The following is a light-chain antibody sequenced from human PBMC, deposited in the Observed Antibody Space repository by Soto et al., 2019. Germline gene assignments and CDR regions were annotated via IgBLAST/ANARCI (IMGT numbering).Light chain of an antibody. CDR3: QQYYRPWT. J-gene: IGKJ1*01. V-gene: IGKV4-1*01. Sequence: DIVMTQSPDSLAVSLGERATINCKSSQSVLYSSNNKNYLAWYQQKPGQPPKLLIYWASTRESGVPDRFSGSGSGTYFPLTSSSLQDEDVAVYYCQQYYRPWTFGQGTKVEIK. CDR1: QSVLYSSNNKNY. CDR2: WAS.